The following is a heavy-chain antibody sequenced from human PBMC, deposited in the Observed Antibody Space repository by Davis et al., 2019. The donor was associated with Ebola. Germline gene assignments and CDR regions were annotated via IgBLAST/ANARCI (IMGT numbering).Heavy chain of an antibody. Sequence: GESLKISCTASGLSIHMFWMTWVRQAPGKGLVWVSRINSDGSSTTYADSVKGRFTISRDNAKNTLYLQMNSLRAEDTAVYYCARERPAAIYYYYGMDVWGQGTTVTVSS. J-gene: IGHJ6*02. D-gene: IGHD2-2*02. CDR1: GLSIHMFW. CDR3: ARERPAAIYYYYGMDV. V-gene: IGHV3-74*01. CDR2: INSDGSST.